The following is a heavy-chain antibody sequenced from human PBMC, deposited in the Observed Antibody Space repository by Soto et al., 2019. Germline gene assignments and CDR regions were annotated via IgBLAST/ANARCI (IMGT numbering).Heavy chain of an antibody. CDR1: GGTFSSYA. J-gene: IGHJ6*02. CDR3: ARGYVVVTAIGYYYGMDV. D-gene: IGHD2-21*02. Sequence: QVQLVQSGAEVKKPGSSVKVSCKASGGTFSSYAISWVRQAPGQGLEWMGGIIPIFGTANYAQKFQGRVTITADESTSTAYRELSRLSSEDTAVYYCARGYVVVTAIGYYYGMDVWGQGTTVTVS. CDR2: IIPIFGTA. V-gene: IGHV1-69*01.